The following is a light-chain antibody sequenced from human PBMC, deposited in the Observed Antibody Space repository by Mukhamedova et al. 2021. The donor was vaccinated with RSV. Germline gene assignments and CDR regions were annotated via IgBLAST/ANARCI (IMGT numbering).Light chain of an antibody. V-gene: IGKV3-20*01. CDR3: QQYGDPRFT. Sequence: NNYLAWYQQKPGQAPRLLIYGASSRATDIPDRFSASGSGTDFTLTISRLEPEDFAVYYCQQYGDPRFTFGLGTKVDI. J-gene: IGKJ3*01. CDR1: NNY. CDR2: GAS.